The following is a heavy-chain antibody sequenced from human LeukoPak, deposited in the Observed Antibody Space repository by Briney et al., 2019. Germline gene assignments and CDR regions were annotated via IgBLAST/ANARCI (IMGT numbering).Heavy chain of an antibody. D-gene: IGHD3-10*01. V-gene: IGHV3-30*18. CDR1: GFTFSSYG. CDR3: AKGTYYYGSTESTGSWYFDL. Sequence: GGSLRLSCAASGFTFSSYGMHWVRQAPGKGLEWVAVISYDGSNRYYADSVKGRFTISRDNSKNTLYLQMNSLRAEDTAVYYCAKGTYYYGSTESTGSWYFDLWGRGTLVTVSS. J-gene: IGHJ2*01. CDR2: ISYDGSNR.